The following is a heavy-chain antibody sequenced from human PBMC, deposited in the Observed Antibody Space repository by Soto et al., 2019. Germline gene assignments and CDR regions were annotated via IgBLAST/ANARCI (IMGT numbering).Heavy chain of an antibody. CDR2: INHSGST. CDR1: GGSFSGYY. CDR3: ARGKLGYSDY. J-gene: IGHJ4*02. Sequence: PSETLSLTCAVYGGSFSGYYWSWIRQPPGKGLEWIGEINHSGSTNYNPSLKSRVTISVDTSKNQFSLKLSSVTAADTAVYYCARGKLGYSDYWGQVTLVTVSS. V-gene: IGHV4-34*01. D-gene: IGHD5-18*01.